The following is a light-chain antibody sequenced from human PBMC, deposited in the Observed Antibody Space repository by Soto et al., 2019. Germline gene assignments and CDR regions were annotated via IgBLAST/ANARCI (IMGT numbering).Light chain of an antibody. Sequence: QSVLTQPPSASGSPGQSVAISCTGTSSDVGGYNYVSWYQQHPGKAPKLMIYEVNKRPSGVPDRFSGSKSGNTASLTVSGLQAEDEADPYCSSHAGSSTVFGTRTKVX. V-gene: IGLV2-8*01. CDR3: SSHAGSSTV. J-gene: IGLJ1*01. CDR1: SSDVGGYNY. CDR2: EVN.